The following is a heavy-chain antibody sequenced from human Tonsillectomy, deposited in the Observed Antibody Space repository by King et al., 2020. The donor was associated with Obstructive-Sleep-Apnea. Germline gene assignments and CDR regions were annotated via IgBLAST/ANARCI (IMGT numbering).Heavy chain of an antibody. CDR2: VNWSSGKI. CDR3: VKDRAGGVPDAFDI. V-gene: IGHV3-9*01. Sequence: VQLVQSGGGLVQPGRSLRLSCAASGFSFGDYAMHWVRQAPGKGLEWVSGVNWSSGKIDFADSVKGRFTISRDNAKNSLYLQMNSLGAEDTALYYCVKDRAGGVPDAFDIWGQGTMVTVSS. D-gene: IGHD3-16*01. J-gene: IGHJ3*02. CDR1: GFSFGDYA.